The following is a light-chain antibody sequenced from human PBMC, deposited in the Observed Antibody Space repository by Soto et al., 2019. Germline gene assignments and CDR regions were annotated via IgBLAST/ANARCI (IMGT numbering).Light chain of an antibody. J-gene: IGKJ1*01. V-gene: IGKV3-20*01. CDR1: ESVSSNV. Sequence: EVVWTQSPGTLSLSPGERATLSCRASESVSSNVLAWYQQKPGQAPRLLIYGASNRATGIPDRFSGSGSETDFTLTISRLEPEDFAVYYCQPYGSSPRTFGQGTKVDIK. CDR2: GAS. CDR3: QPYGSSPRT.